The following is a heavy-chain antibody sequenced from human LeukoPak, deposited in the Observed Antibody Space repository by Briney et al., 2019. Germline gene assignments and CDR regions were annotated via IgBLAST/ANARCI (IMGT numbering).Heavy chain of an antibody. V-gene: IGHV4-38-2*01. CDR2: ITHSGNT. CDR3: ARINAPVATFVC. J-gene: IGHJ4*02. D-gene: IGHD3-9*01. CDR1: GFSISSTYY. Sequence: PSETLSLTCAVSGFSISSTYYGAWSRQTPGKGLEWIATITHSGNTYYISSLESRLTISLDTAKRHCSLRLTSVTAADTAVYYCARINAPVATFVCWGLGTLVAVSS.